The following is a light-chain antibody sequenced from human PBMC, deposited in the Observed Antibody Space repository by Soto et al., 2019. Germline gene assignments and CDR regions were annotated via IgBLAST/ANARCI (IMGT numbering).Light chain of an antibody. CDR3: QQYYSYPRT. Sequence: ATQITQSPSSLSASVGDRITITCRASRYIGSDLSWYQQKPGKAPTLLICASSNLQSGVPSRFRGSGSGTEITLTISSLQPDDFATYYCQQYYSYPRTFGQGTKVDIK. V-gene: IGKV1-6*01. CDR2: ASS. CDR1: RYIGSD. J-gene: IGKJ1*01.